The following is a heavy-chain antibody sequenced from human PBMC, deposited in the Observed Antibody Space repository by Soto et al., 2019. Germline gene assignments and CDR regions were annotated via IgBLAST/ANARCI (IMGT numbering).Heavy chain of an antibody. V-gene: IGHV4-31*03. CDR3: AASGVGCGGCNYYGMDV. J-gene: IGHJ6*02. CDR1: GGSISSGGYY. CDR2: IYYSGST. Sequence: QVQLQESGPGLVKPSQTLSLTCTVSGGSISSGGYYWSWIRQHPGKGLEWIGYIYYSGSTYYNPSLKSRVTISVDTSKNQFALKLSSVAAAVTAVYYCAASGVGCGGCNYYGMDVWGQGTTVTVSS. D-gene: IGHD2-21*01.